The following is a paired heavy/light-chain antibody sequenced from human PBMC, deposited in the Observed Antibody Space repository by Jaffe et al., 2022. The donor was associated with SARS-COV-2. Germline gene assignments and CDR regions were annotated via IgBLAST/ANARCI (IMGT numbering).Heavy chain of an antibody. CDR2: ISGSGGST. CDR3: AKPSPLVGATTQPPACFDY. Sequence: EVQLLESGGGLVQPGGSLRLSCAASGFTFSNFAMSWVRQAPGKGLEWVSVISGSGGSTYYADSVKGRFTISRDSSKNTVYLQMNSLRADDTAVYYCAKPSPLVGATTQPPACFDYWGQGTLVTVSS. J-gene: IGHJ4*02. V-gene: IGHV3-23*01. D-gene: IGHD1-26*01. CDR1: GFTFSNFA.
Light chain of an antibody. Sequence: DIVMTQSPDSLAVSLGERATINCKSSQSVLYSSNNKNYLAWYQQKPGQPPKLLIYWASTRESGVPDRFSGGGSGTDFTLTISSLQAEDVAVYYCQQYYSTLPLTFGGGTKVEIK. CDR1: QSVLYSSNNKNY. CDR3: QQYYSTLPLT. V-gene: IGKV4-1*01. J-gene: IGKJ4*01. CDR2: WAS.